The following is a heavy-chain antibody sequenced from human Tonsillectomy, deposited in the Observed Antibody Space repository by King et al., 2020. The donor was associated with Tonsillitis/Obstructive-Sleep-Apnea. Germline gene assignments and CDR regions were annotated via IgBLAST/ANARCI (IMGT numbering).Heavy chain of an antibody. J-gene: IGHJ4*02. CDR2: ITWNSDAV. CDR1: GFTFDDYA. V-gene: IGHV3-9*01. CDR3: ARDLGDNGGYYYFDS. D-gene: IGHD1-26*01. Sequence: VQLVESGGDLLQPGRSLRLSCAASGFTFDDYAMHWVRQVPGKGLEWVSGITWNSDAVGYATSVKGRFTISRDNAKNSLYLQMNNLRTEDTALYYCARDLGDNGGYYYFDSWGQGTLVTVSS.